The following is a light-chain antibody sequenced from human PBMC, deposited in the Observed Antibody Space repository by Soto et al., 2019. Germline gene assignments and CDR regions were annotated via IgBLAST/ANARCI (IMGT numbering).Light chain of an antibody. V-gene: IGLV2-8*01. J-gene: IGLJ2*01. Sequence: QSVLTQPPSASGSPGQSVTISCTGTSSDVGGYNYVSWYQQHPGKAPKLMIYEVTKRPSGVPDRFSGSKSGNTASLTVSGLQAEDEADYYCLSWTTRRALVFGGGTKLTVL. CDR1: SSDVGGYNY. CDR2: EVT. CDR3: LSWTTRRALV.